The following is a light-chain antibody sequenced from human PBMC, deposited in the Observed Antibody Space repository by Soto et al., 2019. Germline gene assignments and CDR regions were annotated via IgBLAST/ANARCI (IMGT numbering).Light chain of an antibody. J-gene: IGLJ3*02. Sequence: QSALTQPASVPGSPGQSITISCTGTSSDIGTYNYVSWYQQHPGKVPKLMIYEVSNRPSGVSNRFSGSKSGNTASLAISGLQAEDEADYYCSSYTTSSTQVFGGGTKLTVL. CDR3: SSYTTSSTQV. V-gene: IGLV2-14*01. CDR2: EVS. CDR1: SSDIGTYNY.